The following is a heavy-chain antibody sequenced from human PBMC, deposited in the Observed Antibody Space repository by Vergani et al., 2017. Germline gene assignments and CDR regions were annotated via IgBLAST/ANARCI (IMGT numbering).Heavy chain of an antibody. D-gene: IGHD2-21*02. CDR3: SRGGDRVTAESFWFDP. CDR2: IYYSGST. Sequence: QVQLQESGPGLVKPSETLSLTCTVSGGSISSYYWRWIRQPPGKGLEWIGYIYYSGSTNYNPSFKVRVTISVDTSKTQFPLKLSSVTAADTDVYYCSRGGDRVTAESFWFDPWGQGTLVTVSS. J-gene: IGHJ5*02. V-gene: IGHV4-59*01. CDR1: GGSISSYY.